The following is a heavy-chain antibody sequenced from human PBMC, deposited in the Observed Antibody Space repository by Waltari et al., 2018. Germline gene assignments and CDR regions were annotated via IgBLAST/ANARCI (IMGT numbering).Heavy chain of an antibody. J-gene: IGHJ4*02. Sequence: QVQLVESGGGVVQPGRSLRLSCAASGFTFSTYTMHGVRQAPGKGLEWVALILYDGSNTYYADSVKGRFTISRDNSKNTLYLQMNSLRPDDRAVYYCTRGSTTAARCMDSWGQGTLVTVSS. CDR2: ILYDGSNT. CDR3: TRGSTTAARCMDS. D-gene: IGHD6-6*01. V-gene: IGHV3-30*01. CDR1: GFTFSTYT.